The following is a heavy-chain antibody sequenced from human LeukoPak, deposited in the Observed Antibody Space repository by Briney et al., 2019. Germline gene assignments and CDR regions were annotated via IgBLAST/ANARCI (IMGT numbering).Heavy chain of an antibody. D-gene: IGHD4-23*01. CDR3: ARSVVTVYWYFDL. J-gene: IGHJ2*01. Sequence: PSETLSLSCAVSGGSISSYYWSWIRQPAGKGLEWIGRIYTSGSTNYNASLKSRVTISLDTTKNQFPLKLSSVTTADTAVYCCARSVVTVYWYFDLWGRGTLVTVSS. V-gene: IGHV4-4*07. CDR2: IYTSGST. CDR1: GGSISSYY.